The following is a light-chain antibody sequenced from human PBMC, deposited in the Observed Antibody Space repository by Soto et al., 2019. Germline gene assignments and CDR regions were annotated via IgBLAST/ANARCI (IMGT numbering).Light chain of an antibody. Sequence: DRVTITCRASQSISDWLACYQQRPWKAPNLLIFDASILESGVPSRFSGSGSGTDFTLTISRLEPEDFAVYYCQQYGSSPTFGQGTKVDIK. CDR1: QSISDW. CDR3: QQYGSSPT. CDR2: DAS. J-gene: IGKJ1*01. V-gene: IGKV1-5*01.